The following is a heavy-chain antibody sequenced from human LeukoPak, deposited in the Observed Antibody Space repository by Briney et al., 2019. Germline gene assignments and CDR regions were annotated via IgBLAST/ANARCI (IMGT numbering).Heavy chain of an antibody. CDR1: GGSFSGYY. V-gene: IGHV4-34*01. Sequence: SETLSLTCAVYGGSFSGYYWSWIRQPPGKGLEWIGEINHSGSTNYNPSLKSRVTISVDTSKNQFSLKLSSVTAADTAVYYCARAGSSYSPLWYWGQGTLVTVSS. J-gene: IGHJ4*02. D-gene: IGHD5-18*01. CDR3: ARAGSSYSPLWY. CDR2: INHSGST.